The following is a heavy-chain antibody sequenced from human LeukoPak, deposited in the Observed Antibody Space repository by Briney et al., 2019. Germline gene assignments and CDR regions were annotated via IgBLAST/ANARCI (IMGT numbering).Heavy chain of an antibody. V-gene: IGHV6-1*01. CDR3: TRAGGSFRFPPDASDV. CDR2: TYYRSKWYN. CDR1: GDSVSSDSAA. D-gene: IGHD3-16*02. J-gene: IGHJ3*01. Sequence: SQTLSLACAISGDSVSSDSAAWSWIRQSPSRGLEWLGRTYYRSKWYNDYAVSVKSRITINPDTSRNQFSLHLRSVTPEDTAVYYCTRAGGSFRFPPDASDVWGQGTRVTVSS.